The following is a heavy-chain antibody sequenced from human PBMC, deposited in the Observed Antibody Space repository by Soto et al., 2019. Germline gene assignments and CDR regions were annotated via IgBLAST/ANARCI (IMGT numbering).Heavy chain of an antibody. Sequence: PSESMSLACTVCSDCISSYYWSWIRQPPGKRLEWIGYISYSGSTDYNPSLKSRVTISGDTSKNQFSLKVSSVTAADTAVYYCARGTSWQLPFDYWGQGTLVT. CDR1: SDCISSYY. D-gene: IGHD6-13*01. V-gene: IGHV4-59*01. CDR2: ISYSGST. CDR3: ARGTSWQLPFDY. J-gene: IGHJ4*02.